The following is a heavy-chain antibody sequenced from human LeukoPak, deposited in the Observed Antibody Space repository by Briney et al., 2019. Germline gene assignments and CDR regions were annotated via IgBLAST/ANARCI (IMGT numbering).Heavy chain of an antibody. CDR2: ISGSGGST. CDR1: GFTFSSYA. CDR3: ARARFSVRGVIGPLDY. Sequence: GGSLRLSCAASGFTFSSYAMSWVRQAPGKGLEWVSAISGSGGSTYYADSVKGRFTISRDNAKNSLYLQMNSLRAEDTAVYYCARARFSVRGVIGPLDYWGQGTLVTVSS. D-gene: IGHD3-10*01. V-gene: IGHV3-23*01. J-gene: IGHJ4*02.